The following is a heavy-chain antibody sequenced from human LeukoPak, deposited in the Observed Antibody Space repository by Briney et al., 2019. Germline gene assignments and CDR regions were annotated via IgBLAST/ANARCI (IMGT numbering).Heavy chain of an antibody. CDR2: ISGNGETT. V-gene: IGHV3-23*01. J-gene: IGHJ4*02. CDR1: GFTFSSYW. D-gene: IGHD7-27*01. Sequence: GGSLRLSCAASGFTFSSYWMHWVRQAPGKGLEWVSVISGNGETTYYAGSVQGRFTISRDNSKNTLYLQLNSLRAEDTAVYYCAIETELGFDYWGQGTLVTVSS. CDR3: AIETELGFDY.